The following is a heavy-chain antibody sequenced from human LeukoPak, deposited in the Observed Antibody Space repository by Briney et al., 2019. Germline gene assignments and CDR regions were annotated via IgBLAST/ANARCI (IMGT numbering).Heavy chain of an antibody. CDR1: GGSISSYY. D-gene: IGHD5-24*01. CDR3: VRGQTEMATITPDAFDI. Sequence: SENLSLTCTVSGGSISSYYWSWIRQSAGKGLEWIGRIYTSGSTNYNPSLKSRVTMSLDTSKNQLSLKLSSVTAADTAVDYCVRGQTEMATITPDAFDIWGQGTMVTVSS. CDR2: IYTSGST. J-gene: IGHJ3*02. V-gene: IGHV4-4*07.